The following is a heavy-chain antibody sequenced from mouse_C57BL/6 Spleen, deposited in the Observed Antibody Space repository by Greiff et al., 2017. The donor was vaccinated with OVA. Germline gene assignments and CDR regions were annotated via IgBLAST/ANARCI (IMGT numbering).Heavy chain of an antibody. CDR2: IDPSDSYT. D-gene: IGHD1-1*01. V-gene: IGHV1-69*01. CDR3: ARDYGSRKSWFAY. CDR1: GYTFTSYW. Sequence: QVQLKQPGAELVMPGASVKLSCKASGYTFTSYWMHWVKQRPGQGLEWIGEIDPSDSYTNYNQKFKGKSTLTVDKSSSTAYMQLSSLTSEDSAVYYCARDYGSRKSWFAYWGQGTLVTVSA. J-gene: IGHJ3*01.